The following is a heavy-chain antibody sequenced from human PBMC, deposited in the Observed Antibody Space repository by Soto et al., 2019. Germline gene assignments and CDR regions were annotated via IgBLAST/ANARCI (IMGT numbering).Heavy chain of an antibody. J-gene: IGHJ6*02. CDR3: ARDRGGRITIFGVVTPLYGMDV. CDR1: GCTVSSYA. Sequence: GASVKVSCKASGCTVSSYAISCVRQAPGQVLEWMGGIIPIFGTANYAQKFQGRVTITADESTSTAYMELSSLRSEDTAVYYCARDRGGRITIFGVVTPLYGMDVWGQGTTVTVSS. CDR2: IIPIFGTA. V-gene: IGHV1-69*13. D-gene: IGHD3-3*01.